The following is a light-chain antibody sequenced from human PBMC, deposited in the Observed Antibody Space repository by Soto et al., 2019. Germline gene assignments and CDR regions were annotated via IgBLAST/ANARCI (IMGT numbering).Light chain of an antibody. Sequence: EIVLTQSPGTLSLSPGERATLSCRASQSVSNNNLVWFQQKHGQAPRLLIYGASSRATGVPDRFGGSGSGTDFTLTISRVEPEDFGVYYCHQYGSALWTFGQGTKVEVK. CDR1: QSVSNNN. CDR3: HQYGSALWT. V-gene: IGKV3-20*01. J-gene: IGKJ1*01. CDR2: GAS.